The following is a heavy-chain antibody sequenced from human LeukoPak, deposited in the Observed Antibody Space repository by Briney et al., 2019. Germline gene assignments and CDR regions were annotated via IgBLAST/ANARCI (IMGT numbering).Heavy chain of an antibody. CDR2: ISVNNGYT. J-gene: IGHJ4*02. V-gene: IGHV1-18*01. CDR3: ARDMRHYRNYDSSGYYYNFEY. CDR1: GYIFTSYG. D-gene: IGHD3-22*01. Sequence: ASVKVSCKASGYIFTSYGISWVRQAPGQGLEWMGWISVNNGYTNYARKFQGRVTMTTDTSTSTAYMDLRSLRSDDTAVYYCARDMRHYRNYDSSGYYYNFEYWGQGTLVTVSS.